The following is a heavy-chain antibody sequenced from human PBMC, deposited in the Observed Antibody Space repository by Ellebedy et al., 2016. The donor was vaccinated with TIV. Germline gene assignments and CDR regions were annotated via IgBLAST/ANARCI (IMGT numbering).Heavy chain of an antibody. Sequence: ASVKVSCKASGGTFSSYAISWVRQAPGQGLEWMGWISAYNGNTNYVQKLQGRVTLTTDTSMNTAYMELRSLRSDDTAVYYCARVGPFYDDTSGYMHYWGQGTLVTVSS. J-gene: IGHJ4*02. CDR2: ISAYNGNT. CDR1: GGTFSSYA. CDR3: ARVGPFYDDTSGYMHY. D-gene: IGHD3-22*01. V-gene: IGHV1-18*01.